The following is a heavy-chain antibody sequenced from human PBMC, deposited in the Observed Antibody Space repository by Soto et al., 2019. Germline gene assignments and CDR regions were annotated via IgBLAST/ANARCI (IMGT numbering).Heavy chain of an antibody. CDR3: ARDRYSGYDLEGYYFDY. Sequence: QVQLVQSGAEVKKPGSSVKVSCKASGGTFSSYAISWVRQAPGQGLEWMGGIIPIFGTANYAQKFQGRVTITADESTSTAYMELSSLRSEDTAVYYCARDRYSGYDLEGYYFDYWGQGTLVTVSS. J-gene: IGHJ4*02. CDR2: IIPIFGTA. D-gene: IGHD5-12*01. V-gene: IGHV1-69*12. CDR1: GGTFSSYA.